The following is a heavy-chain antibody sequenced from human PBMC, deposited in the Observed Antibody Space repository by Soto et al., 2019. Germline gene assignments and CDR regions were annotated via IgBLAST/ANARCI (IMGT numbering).Heavy chain of an antibody. V-gene: IGHV1-2*02. J-gene: IGHJ6*02. D-gene: IGHD3-3*01. CDR1: GYTFTGYY. CDR2: INPNSGGT. Sequence: QVQLVQSGAEVKKPGASVKVSCKASGYTFTGYYMHWVRQAPGQGLEWMGWINPNSGGTNYAQKFQGRVTMTRDTSISTAYMELSRLRSDDTAVYYFARAYEFWSGYSKGYYYYGMDFWGQGTTVTVSS. CDR3: ARAYEFWSGYSKGYYYYGMDF.